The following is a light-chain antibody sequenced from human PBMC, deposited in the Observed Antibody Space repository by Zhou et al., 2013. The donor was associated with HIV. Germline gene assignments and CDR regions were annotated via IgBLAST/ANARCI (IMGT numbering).Light chain of an antibody. CDR3: QQYGSSPWT. Sequence: IVLTQSPGTLSLSPGERATLSCRASQSVSSALLAWYQQKPGQSPRLLIYDASIRAAGIPDRFSGSGSGTDFTLTINRLEPEDSAVYYCQQYGSSPWTFGQGTKVEIK. V-gene: IGKV3-20*01. J-gene: IGKJ1*01. CDR1: QSVSSAL. CDR2: DAS.